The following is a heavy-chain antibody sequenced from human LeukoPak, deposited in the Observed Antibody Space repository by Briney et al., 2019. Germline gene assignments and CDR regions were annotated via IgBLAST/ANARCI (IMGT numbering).Heavy chain of an antibody. J-gene: IGHJ4*02. CDR3: ARGPGIGYCSSTSCEGGPTFDY. V-gene: IGHV1-2*04. CDR1: GYTFTGYY. CDR2: INPNSGGT. Sequence: ASVKVSCKASGYTFTGYYMHWVRQAPGQGLEWMGWINPNSGGTNYAQKFQGWVTMTRDTSISTAYMELSRLRSDDTAVYYCARGPGIGYCSSTSCEGGPTFDYWGQGTLVTVSS. D-gene: IGHD2-2*01.